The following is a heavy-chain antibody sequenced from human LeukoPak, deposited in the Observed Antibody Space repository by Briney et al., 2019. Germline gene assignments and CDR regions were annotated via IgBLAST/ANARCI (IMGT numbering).Heavy chain of an antibody. D-gene: IGHD3-22*01. J-gene: IGHJ4*02. CDR2: IHDSGIT. Sequence: SETLSLTCTVSGASVSSYYWNWIRQPPGKGLEWIGYIHDSGITNYNPALKSRVTASVDTSKNQFSLRLSSVTAADTAVYYCARATYYDSSGYWVYFDYWGQGTLVTVSS. CDR1: GASVSSYY. V-gene: IGHV4-59*02. CDR3: ARATYYDSSGYWVYFDY.